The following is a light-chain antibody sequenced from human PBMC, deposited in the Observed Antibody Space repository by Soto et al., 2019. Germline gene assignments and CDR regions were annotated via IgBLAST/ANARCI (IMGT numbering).Light chain of an antibody. CDR2: VAS. Sequence: EIVMTQSPSTLSVSPGERVTLSCRASQSVSSNLAWYQQKPGQAPRLLISVASTRATGFPPRFSGSGSGTEFTLNISSLQSEDFAVYYCQHSNIWPWTFGQGNKV. V-gene: IGKV3-15*01. CDR3: QHSNIWPWT. J-gene: IGKJ1*01. CDR1: QSVSSN.